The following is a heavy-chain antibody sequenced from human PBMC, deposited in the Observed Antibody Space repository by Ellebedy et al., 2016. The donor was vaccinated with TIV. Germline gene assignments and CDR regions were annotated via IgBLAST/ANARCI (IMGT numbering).Heavy chain of an antibody. CDR3: ARDSRVTTSYYYYGMDV. D-gene: IGHD4-17*01. Sequence: GESLKISCAASGFTFSSYWMHWVRQAPGKGLVWVSRISTDGSSTTYADSVKGRFTMSRDNAKNTLYLQMNSLIAEDTAVYFCARDSRVTTSYYYYGMDVWGQGTTVTVSS. J-gene: IGHJ6*02. CDR1: GFTFSSYW. CDR2: ISTDGSST. V-gene: IGHV3-74*01.